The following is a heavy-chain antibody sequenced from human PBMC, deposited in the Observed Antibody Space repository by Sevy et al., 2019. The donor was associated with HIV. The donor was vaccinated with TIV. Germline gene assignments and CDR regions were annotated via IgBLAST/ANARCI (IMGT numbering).Heavy chain of an antibody. Sequence: ASVKVSCQASGYTFSNNAIHWVRQAPGQRREWMGWVHAGNGHTKFWDKFQDRVTISRDTSATTVYMDQTSLTSEDTAICYCAGGKGGIFGVVTGQFDYWGQGTLVTVSS. CDR1: GYTFSNNA. J-gene: IGHJ4*02. CDR3: AGGKGGIFGVVTGQFDY. D-gene: IGHD3-3*01. V-gene: IGHV1-3*01. CDR2: VHAGNGHT.